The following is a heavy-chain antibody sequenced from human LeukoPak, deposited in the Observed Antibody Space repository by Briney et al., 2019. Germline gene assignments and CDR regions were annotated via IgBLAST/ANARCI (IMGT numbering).Heavy chain of an antibody. Sequence: SETLSLTCTVSGGFIYSYYWTWIRQPAGKGLEWIGRISSSGSTNYNPSLKSRVTISVDTSKNQFSLKLSSVTAADAAVYFCARGPYSYDSSGAFDIWGQGTMVTVSS. CDR3: ARGPYSYDSSGAFDI. J-gene: IGHJ3*02. D-gene: IGHD3-22*01. V-gene: IGHV4-4*07. CDR2: ISSSGST. CDR1: GGFIYSYY.